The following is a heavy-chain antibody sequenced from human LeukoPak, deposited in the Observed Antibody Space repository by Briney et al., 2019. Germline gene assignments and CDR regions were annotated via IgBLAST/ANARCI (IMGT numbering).Heavy chain of an antibody. V-gene: IGHV1-2*02. CDR2: INPNSGGT. CDR3: ASPLGGSYNLNYFDY. CDR1: GYTFTGYY. J-gene: IGHJ4*02. Sequence: GASVKVSCKASGYTFTGYYMHWVRQAPGQGLEWMGWINPNSGGTNYAQKFQGRVTMTRDTSISTAYMELSRLRSDDTAVYYCASPLGGSYNLNYFDYWGQGTLVTVSS. D-gene: IGHD1-26*01.